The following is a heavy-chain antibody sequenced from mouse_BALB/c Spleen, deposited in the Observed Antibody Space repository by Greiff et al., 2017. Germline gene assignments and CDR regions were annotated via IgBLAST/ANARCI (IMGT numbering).Heavy chain of an antibody. V-gene: IGHV5-17*02. Sequence: DVHLVESGGGLVQPGGSRKLSCAASGFTFSSFGMHWVRQAPEKGLEWVAYISSGSSTIYYADTVKGRFTISRDNPKNTLFLQMTSLRSEDTAMYYCARDCMDYWGQGTSVTVSS. CDR2: ISSGSSTI. J-gene: IGHJ4*01. CDR1: GFTFSSFG. CDR3: ARDCMDY.